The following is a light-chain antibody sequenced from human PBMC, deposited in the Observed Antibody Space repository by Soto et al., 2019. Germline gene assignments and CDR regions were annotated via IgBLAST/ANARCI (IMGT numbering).Light chain of an antibody. J-gene: IGKJ1*01. CDR2: GAS. V-gene: IGKV3-20*01. CDR3: QHYGSSPWT. Sequence: PGDRATLSCRASQSVGSNYLAWYQQKPGQAPRLLIYGASSRAIGIPDRFSGSGSGTDFTLTISRLEPEDFAVFYCQHYGSSPWTFGQGTEVEIK. CDR1: QSVGSNY.